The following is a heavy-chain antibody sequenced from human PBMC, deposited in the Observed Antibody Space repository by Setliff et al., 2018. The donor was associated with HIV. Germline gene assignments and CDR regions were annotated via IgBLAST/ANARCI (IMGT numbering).Heavy chain of an antibody. Sequence: PSETLSLTCAVYGGSFSGYYWSWIRQPPGKGLEWIGEINHSGSTNYNPSLKSRVTISVDTSKNQFSLKLSSVTAADTAVYYCARTRYFYDSSDRYWVIDSWGQGTLVTVSS. V-gene: IGHV4-34*01. CDR1: GGSFSGYY. CDR2: INHSGST. D-gene: IGHD3-22*01. CDR3: ARTRYFYDSSDRYWVIDS. J-gene: IGHJ5*01.